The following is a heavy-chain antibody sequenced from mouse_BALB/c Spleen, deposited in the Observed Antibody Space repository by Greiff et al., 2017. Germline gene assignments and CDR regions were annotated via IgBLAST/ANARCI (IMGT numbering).Heavy chain of an antibody. Sequence: QVQLQQPGAELVMPGASVKMSCKASGYTFTDYWMHWVKQRPGQGLEWIGAIDTSDSYTSYNQKFKGKATLTVDESSSTAYMQLSSLTSEDSAVYCCAGGDGYYGWYFDVWGAGTTVTVSS. CDR2: IDTSDSYT. V-gene: IGHV1-69*01. CDR3: AGGDGYYGWYFDV. J-gene: IGHJ1*01. D-gene: IGHD2-3*01. CDR1: GYTFTDYW.